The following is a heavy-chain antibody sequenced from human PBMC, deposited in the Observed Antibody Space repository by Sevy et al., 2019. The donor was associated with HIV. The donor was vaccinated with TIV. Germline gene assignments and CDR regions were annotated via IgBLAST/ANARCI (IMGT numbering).Heavy chain of an antibody. Sequence: SETLSLTCTVSGGSISSSSYYWGWIRQPPGKGLEWIGSIYYSGSTYYNPSLTSRFTISVDTSKNQFSLKLSSVTAADTAVYYCARLGSYSGYFDYWGQGTLVTVSS. CDR1: GGSISSSSYY. CDR2: IYYSGST. D-gene: IGHD1-26*01. CDR3: ARLGSYSGYFDY. J-gene: IGHJ4*02. V-gene: IGHV4-39*01.